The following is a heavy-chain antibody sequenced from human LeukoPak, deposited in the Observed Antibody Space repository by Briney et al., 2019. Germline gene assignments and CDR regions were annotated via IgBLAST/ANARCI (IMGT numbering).Heavy chain of an antibody. J-gene: IGHJ4*02. CDR1: GFTFGDYA. V-gene: IGHV3-49*04. D-gene: IGHD3-16*02. CDR2: IRGTPYGGTT. Sequence: GGSLRLSCAASGFTFGDYAVSWVRQAPGKGLEWVGFIRGTPYGGTTEYAASVKGRFTISRDDSKSIAHLQLNSLKTEDTAVYYCSGTLGELSFYDYWGQGTLVTVSS. CDR3: SGTLGELSFYDY.